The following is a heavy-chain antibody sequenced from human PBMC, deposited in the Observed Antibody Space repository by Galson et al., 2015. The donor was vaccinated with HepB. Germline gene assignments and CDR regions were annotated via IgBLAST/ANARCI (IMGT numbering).Heavy chain of an antibody. CDR1: GDSVSSNSAA. CDR3: ARDVTYYYDSSGYYGQYYFDY. J-gene: IGHJ4*02. D-gene: IGHD3-22*01. V-gene: IGHV6-1*01. Sequence: CAISGDSVSSNSAAWNWIRQSPSRGLEWLGRTYYRSKWYNDYAVSVKSRITINPDTSKNQFSLQLNSVTPEDTAVYYCARDVTYYYDSSGYYGQYYFDYWGQGTLVTVSS. CDR2: TYYRSKWYN.